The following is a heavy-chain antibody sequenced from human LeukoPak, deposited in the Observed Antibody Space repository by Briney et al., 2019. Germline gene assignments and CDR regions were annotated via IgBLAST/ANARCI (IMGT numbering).Heavy chain of an antibody. CDR1: GGSISSYY. D-gene: IGHD3-22*01. V-gene: IGHV4-4*07. J-gene: IGHJ4*02. CDR2: IYTSGST. CDR3: ACSYYYDSSGYFDY. Sequence: SETLSLTCTVSGGSISSYYWSWIRQPAGKGLEWIGRIYTSGSTNYNPSLKSRVTMSVDTSKNQFSLKLSSVTAADTAVYYCACSYYYDSSGYFDYWGQGTLVTVSS.